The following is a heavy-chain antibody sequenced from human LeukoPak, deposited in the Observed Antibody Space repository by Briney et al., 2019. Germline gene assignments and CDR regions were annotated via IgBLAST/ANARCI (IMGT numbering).Heavy chain of an antibody. V-gene: IGHV1-8*01. Sequence: GASXKVSCKASGYTFTSYDINWVRQATGQGREWMGWMNPNSGNTGYAQKFQGRVTITRNTSISTTYMELSSLRSEDTAVYYCARRYYYDSSGTDYWGQGTLVTVSS. CDR1: GYTFTSYD. CDR3: ARRYYYDSSGTDY. D-gene: IGHD3-22*01. J-gene: IGHJ4*02. CDR2: MNPNSGNT.